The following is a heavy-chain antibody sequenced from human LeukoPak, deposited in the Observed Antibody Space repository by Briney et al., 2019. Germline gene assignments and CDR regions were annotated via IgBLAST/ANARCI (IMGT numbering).Heavy chain of an antibody. V-gene: IGHV3-48*04. CDR1: GFTFSSYS. D-gene: IGHD2-2*01. Sequence: GGSLRLSCAASGFTFSSYSMNWVRQAPGKGLEWVSYISSSSSTIYYADSVKGRFTISRDNAKNSLYLQMNSLRAEDTAVYYCAKVGDATYCSSTSCLLLDYWGQGTLVTVSS. J-gene: IGHJ4*02. CDR3: AKVGDATYCSSTSCLLLDY. CDR2: ISSSSSTI.